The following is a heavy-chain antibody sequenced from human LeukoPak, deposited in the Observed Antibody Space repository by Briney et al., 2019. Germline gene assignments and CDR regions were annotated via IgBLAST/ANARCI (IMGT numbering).Heavy chain of an antibody. CDR3: ARDLSEIVATITHYYYYMDV. V-gene: IGHV4-59*12. D-gene: IGHD5-12*01. CDR1: GGSISSYY. Sequence: SETLSLTCTVSGGSISSYYWSWIRQPPGKGLEWIGEIYHSGSTYYNPSLKSRVTISVDTSKNQFSLKLSSVTAADTAVYYCARDLSEIVATITHYYYYMDVWGKGTTVTVSS. CDR2: IYHSGST. J-gene: IGHJ6*03.